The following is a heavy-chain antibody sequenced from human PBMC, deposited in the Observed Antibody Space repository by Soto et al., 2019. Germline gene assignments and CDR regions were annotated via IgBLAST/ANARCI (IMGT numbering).Heavy chain of an antibody. V-gene: IGHV1-18*01. J-gene: IGHJ4*02. Sequence: QVQLVQSGAEVKKPGASVKVSWKASGYTFTSYGMSWVRQAPGQGLEGMGWTSAHNGNRKDAQKLQGRVTMTTDTPTSTAYMELRSLRSDDTAVYYCAREPNYFDYWGQGTLVTVSS. CDR1: GYTFTSYG. CDR2: TSAHNGNR. CDR3: AREPNYFDY.